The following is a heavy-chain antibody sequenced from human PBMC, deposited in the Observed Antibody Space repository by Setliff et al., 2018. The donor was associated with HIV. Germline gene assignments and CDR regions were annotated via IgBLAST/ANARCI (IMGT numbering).Heavy chain of an antibody. D-gene: IGHD3-22*01. Sequence: SETLSLTCAVSGGSISSSNWWSWVRQPPGKGLEWIGEIYHSGSTNYNPSLKSRVTISIDKSKNQFSLKLSSVTAADTAVYYCARYYHDRSGTLDAFDIWGQGTMVTVSS. CDR1: GGSISSSNW. CDR3: ARYYHDRSGTLDAFDI. J-gene: IGHJ3*02. CDR2: IYHSGST. V-gene: IGHV4-4*02.